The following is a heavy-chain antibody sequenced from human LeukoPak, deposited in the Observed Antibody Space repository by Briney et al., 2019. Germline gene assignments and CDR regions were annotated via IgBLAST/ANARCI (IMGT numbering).Heavy chain of an antibody. V-gene: IGHV3-49*04. CDR1: GFTVSSNY. D-gene: IGHD1-26*01. CDR2: IRSKAYGGTT. CDR3: TRTVALPGATSNY. J-gene: IGHJ4*02. Sequence: PGGSLRLSCAASGFTVSSNYMSWVRQAPGKGLEWVGFIRSKAYGGTTEYAASVKGRFTISRDDSKSIAYLQMNSLKTEDTAVYYCTRTVALPGATSNYWGQGTLVTVSS.